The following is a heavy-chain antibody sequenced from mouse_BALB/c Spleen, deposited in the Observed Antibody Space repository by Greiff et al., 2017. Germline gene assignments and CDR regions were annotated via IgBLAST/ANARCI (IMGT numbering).Heavy chain of an antibody. Sequence: VQLQQSGPGLVKPSQSLSLTCTVTGYSITSDYAWNWIRQFPGNKLEWMGYISYSGSTSYNPSLKSRISITRDTSKNQFFLQLNSVTTEDTATYYCARIDYERGDYWGQGTTLTVSS. CDR2: ISYSGST. V-gene: IGHV3-2*02. CDR3: ARIDYERGDY. D-gene: IGHD2-4*01. J-gene: IGHJ2*01. CDR1: GYSITSDYA.